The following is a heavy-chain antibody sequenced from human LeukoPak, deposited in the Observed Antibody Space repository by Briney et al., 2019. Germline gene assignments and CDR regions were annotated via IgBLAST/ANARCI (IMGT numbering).Heavy chain of an antibody. V-gene: IGHV3-30*18. CDR1: GFTFSSYG. J-gene: IGHJ4*02. CDR2: ISYDGSNK. D-gene: IGHD3-10*01. CDR3: AKAGSYYGSGSFFYY. Sequence: PGGSLRLSCAASGFTFSSYGMHWVRQAPGKGLEWVAVISYDGSNKYYADSVKGRFTISRDNSKNTLYLQMNSLRAEDTAVYYCAKAGSYYGSGSFFYYWGQGTLVTVSS.